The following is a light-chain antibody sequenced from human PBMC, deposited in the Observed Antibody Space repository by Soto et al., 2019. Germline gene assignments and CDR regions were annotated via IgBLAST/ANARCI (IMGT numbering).Light chain of an antibody. Sequence: EIVLTQSPVTLSLSPGERATLSCRASQSVSRYLAWYQQKPGQPPRLLIYNASKRATGVPARFSGSGSGTDFTLTISSLEPEDFAVYYCQQRSDWPLTFGGGTDVEI. V-gene: IGKV3-11*01. CDR3: QQRSDWPLT. CDR2: NAS. J-gene: IGKJ4*01. CDR1: QSVSRY.